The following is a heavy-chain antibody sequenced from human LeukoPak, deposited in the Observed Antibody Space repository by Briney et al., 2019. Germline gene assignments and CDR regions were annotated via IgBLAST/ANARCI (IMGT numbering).Heavy chain of an antibody. Sequence: PGGSLRLSCAAYGFSFSTYAMCWVRQAPGKGLEWVSAISGSGGSTYYADSVKGRFTISRDNSKNTLYLQMNSLRAEDTAAYYCAKARGLWFGELFLDYWGQGTLVTVSS. CDR3: AKARGLWFGELFLDY. D-gene: IGHD3-10*01. CDR1: GFSFSTYA. CDR2: ISGSGGST. V-gene: IGHV3-23*01. J-gene: IGHJ4*02.